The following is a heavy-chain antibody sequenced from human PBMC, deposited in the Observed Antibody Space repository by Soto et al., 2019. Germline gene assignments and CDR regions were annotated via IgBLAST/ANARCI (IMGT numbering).Heavy chain of an antibody. CDR2: IRSKANSYAT. V-gene: IGHV3-73*01. Sequence: PETPLSRPWIPSEFIFSGSALQCSRQASGKGLEWYGCIRSKANSYATAYGASLKRRFTNSRAKSKSTTHLQMSDRKTEHTAGYYCARHDGWDTSMLNSLGYWGPGALVTVSS. D-gene: IGHD5-18*01. CDR3: ARHDGWDTSMLNSLGY. J-gene: IGHJ4*02. CDR1: EFIFSGSA.